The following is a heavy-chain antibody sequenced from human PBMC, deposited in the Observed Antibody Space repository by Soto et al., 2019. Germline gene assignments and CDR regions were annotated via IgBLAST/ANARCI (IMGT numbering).Heavy chain of an antibody. J-gene: IGHJ2*01. CDR1: GFTFSAYA. CDR3: AQFEGHPLEYWYLDF. D-gene: IGHD1-1*01. V-gene: IGHV3-23*01. Sequence: EVQLLESGGGLVQPGGSLRLSCAASGFTFSAYAMGWVRQAPGKGLAWVSTIHGGGEATHYADSVKGRFTISRDDSKNTLHAQINSLRAKDTAVYFCAQFEGHPLEYWYLDFWGRGTLVTVSS. CDR2: IHGGGEAT.